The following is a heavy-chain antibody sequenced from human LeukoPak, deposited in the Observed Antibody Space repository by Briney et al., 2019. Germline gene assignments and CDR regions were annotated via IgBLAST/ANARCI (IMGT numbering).Heavy chain of an antibody. CDR3: ARPVAGGYWSFGY. CDR1: GFAVSSIY. D-gene: IGHD1-1*01. Sequence: GGSLRLSCAASGFAVSSIYMGWVRQAPEKGLEWVSLIYDSGATTYADSVKGRFTISRDSSRNTLSLQMNNLRAEDTAVYYCARPVAGGYWSFGYWGQGVLVTVST. J-gene: IGHJ4*02. V-gene: IGHV3-53*01. CDR2: IYDSGAT.